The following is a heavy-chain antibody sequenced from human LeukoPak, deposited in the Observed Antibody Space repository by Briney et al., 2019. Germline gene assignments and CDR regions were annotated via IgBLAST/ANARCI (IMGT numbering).Heavy chain of an antibody. J-gene: IGHJ3*02. CDR1: GYTFTSYA. CDR3: ARVKEMATSAFDI. Sequence: ASVKVSCKASGYTFTSYAMHWVRQAPGQRLEWMGWINAGNGNTKYSQEFQGRVTITRDTSASTAYMELSSLRSEDMAVYYCARVKEMATSAFDIWGQGTMVTVSS. CDR2: INAGNGNT. D-gene: IGHD5-24*01. V-gene: IGHV1-3*03.